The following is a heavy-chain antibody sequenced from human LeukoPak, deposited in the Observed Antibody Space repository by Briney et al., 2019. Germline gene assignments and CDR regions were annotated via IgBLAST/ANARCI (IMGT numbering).Heavy chain of an antibody. V-gene: IGHV3-30*18. CDR3: AKDDYYDTSGYRD. Sequence: PGGSLRLSCAASGFTFSNFGMHWVRQAPGKGLEWVAVISYDVGKKYYADSVKGRFTISRDNSKNTLYLQMNSLRAEDTAVYYCAKDDYYDTSGYRDWGQGTLVTVSS. J-gene: IGHJ4*02. D-gene: IGHD3-22*01. CDR2: ISYDVGKK. CDR1: GFTFSNFG.